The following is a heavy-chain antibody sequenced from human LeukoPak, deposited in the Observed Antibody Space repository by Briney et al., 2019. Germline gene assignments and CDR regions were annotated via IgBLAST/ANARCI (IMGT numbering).Heavy chain of an antibody. Sequence: GGSLRLSCTASGFTFGDYAMSWFRQAPGKGLEWVGFIRSKAYGGTTEYAASVKGRFTISRDDSKSIAYLQMNSLKTEDTAVYYCTRVARAQAPFTMVRGDLDYWGQGTLVTVSS. V-gene: IGHV3-49*03. CDR1: GFTFGDYA. CDR3: TRVARAQAPFTMVRGDLDY. D-gene: IGHD3-10*01. CDR2: IRSKAYGGTT. J-gene: IGHJ4*02.